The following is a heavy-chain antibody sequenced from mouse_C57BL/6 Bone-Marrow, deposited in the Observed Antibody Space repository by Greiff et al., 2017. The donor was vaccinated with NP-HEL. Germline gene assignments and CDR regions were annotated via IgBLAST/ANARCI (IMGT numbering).Heavy chain of an antibody. CDR1: GYTFTSYW. D-gene: IGHD2-3*01. J-gene: IGHJ1*03. CDR2: IDPSDSYT. Sequence: QVHVKQPGAELVRPGTSVKLSCKASGYTFTSYWMHWVKQRPGQGLEWIGVIDPSDSYTNYNQKFKGKATLTVDTSSSTAYMQLSSLTSEDSAVYYCARWGWLLRLYWYFDVWGTGTTVTVSS. CDR3: ARWGWLLRLYWYFDV. V-gene: IGHV1-59*01.